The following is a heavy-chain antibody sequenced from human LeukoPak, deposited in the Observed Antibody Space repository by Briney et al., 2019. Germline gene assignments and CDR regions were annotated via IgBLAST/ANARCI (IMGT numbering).Heavy chain of an antibody. V-gene: IGHV3-7*01. J-gene: IGHJ4*02. CDR3: ARRGYYDSSGYSDY. CDR1: GFTFSSYW. CDR2: IKQDGSEK. Sequence: GGSLRLSCAASGFTFSSYWVSWVRQAPGKGLEWVANIKQDGSEKYYVDSVKGRFTISRDNAKNSLYLQMNSLRAEDTAVYYCARRGYYDSSGYSDYWGQGTLVTVSS. D-gene: IGHD3-22*01.